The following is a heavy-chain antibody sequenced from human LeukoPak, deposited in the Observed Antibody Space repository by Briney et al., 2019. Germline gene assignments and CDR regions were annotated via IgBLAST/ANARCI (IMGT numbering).Heavy chain of an antibody. CDR1: GFTFGIFS. Sequence: GGSLRLSCAASGFTFGIFSMNWVRQTPGNGLEWVSYISRTSSVIYYSDSVKGRFTVSRDNDKNSLYLEMNSLRVEDTALYYCARDGINWADYWGQGTLVTVSS. J-gene: IGHJ4*02. CDR2: ISRTSSVI. D-gene: IGHD3-16*01. V-gene: IGHV3-48*01. CDR3: ARDGINWADY.